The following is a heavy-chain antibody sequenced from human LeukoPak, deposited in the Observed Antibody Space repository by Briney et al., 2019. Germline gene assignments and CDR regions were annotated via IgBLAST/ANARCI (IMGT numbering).Heavy chain of an antibody. Sequence: PSETLSLTCSVSGDSISGYYWNWIRQAAGKGLEWIGRIYSSENTNYNPSLKSRVTISVDTSKNQFSLKLSSVTAADTAVYYCARKRLPTRPYNWFDPWGQGTLVTVSS. CDR2: IYSSENT. D-gene: IGHD2-15*01. J-gene: IGHJ5*02. CDR3: ARKRLPTRPYNWFDP. V-gene: IGHV4-4*07. CDR1: GDSISGYY.